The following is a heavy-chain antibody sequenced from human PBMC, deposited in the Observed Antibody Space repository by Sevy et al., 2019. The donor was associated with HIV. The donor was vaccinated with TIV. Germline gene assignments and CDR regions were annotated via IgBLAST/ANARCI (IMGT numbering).Heavy chain of an antibody. CDR2: IYYNVRI. Sequence: SETLSLTCTVSGGSVSSDTYYWTWIRQPPGKGLEFIGYIYYNVRINYNPSLKSRVTISVDTTKNQFSLKVTSVTAADTAFYYCTRVGGLTDYGMDVWGQGPTVTVSS. J-gene: IGHJ6*02. D-gene: IGHD1-26*01. CDR3: TRVGGLTDYGMDV. V-gene: IGHV4-61*01. CDR1: GGSVSSDTYY.